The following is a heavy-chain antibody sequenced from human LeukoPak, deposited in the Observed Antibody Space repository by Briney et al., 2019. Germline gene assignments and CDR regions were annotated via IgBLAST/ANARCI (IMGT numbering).Heavy chain of an antibody. D-gene: IGHD3-22*01. CDR3: TRSGYRHPYHFDS. CDR2: LYTGGGT. J-gene: IGHJ4*02. Sequence: GGSLRLSCAASGFTFRDSYMSWIRQTPEKGLQWVSVLYTGGGTDHADSVKGRFTISRDSSKNTLSLQMNNLRAEDTAIYYCTRSGYRHPYHFDSWGQGTLVIVSS. CDR1: GFTFRDSY. V-gene: IGHV3-53*01.